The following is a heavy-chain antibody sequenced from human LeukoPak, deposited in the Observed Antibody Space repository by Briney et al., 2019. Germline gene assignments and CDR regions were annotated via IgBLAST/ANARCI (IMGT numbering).Heavy chain of an antibody. J-gene: IGHJ4*02. CDR1: GYTFTGYY. V-gene: IGHV1-2*02. D-gene: IGHD2-2*01. Sequence: ASVKVSCKASGYTFTGYYMHWVRQAPGQGLEWMGWINPNSGGTNYAQKFQGRVTMTRDTSISTAYMELSRLRSDDTAVYYCVRDRGPPYQPLLVYFDYWGQGTLVTVSS. CDR3: VRDRGPPYQPLLVYFDY. CDR2: INPNSGGT.